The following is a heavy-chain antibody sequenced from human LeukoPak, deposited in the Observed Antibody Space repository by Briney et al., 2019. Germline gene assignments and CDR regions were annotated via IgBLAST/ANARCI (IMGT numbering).Heavy chain of an antibody. Sequence: GGSLRLSCAASGFTFTDAWMSWVRQAPGKGLEWVSAISGSGGSTYYADSVKGRFTISRDNSKNTLYLQMNSLRAEDTAVYYCAKDPKWELLPPFDYWGQGTLVTVSS. V-gene: IGHV3-23*01. CDR1: GFTFTDAW. D-gene: IGHD1-26*01. J-gene: IGHJ4*02. CDR3: AKDPKWELLPPFDY. CDR2: ISGSGGST.